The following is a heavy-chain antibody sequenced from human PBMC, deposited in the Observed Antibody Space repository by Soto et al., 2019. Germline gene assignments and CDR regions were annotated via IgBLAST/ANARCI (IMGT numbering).Heavy chain of an antibody. CDR1: GFTFNSYA. D-gene: IGHD2-21*01. CDR2: VAGDGSGI. Sequence: PGGSLRLSCAASGFTFNSYAVSWVRQAPGKGLEFVADVAGDGSGIHYTASVQGRFTISRDNSKNTLYLQMSSLRAEDTAVYYCAKDRVPGDARLALDFWGQGTLVTVSS. CDR3: AKDRVPGDARLALDF. J-gene: IGHJ4*02. V-gene: IGHV3-23*01.